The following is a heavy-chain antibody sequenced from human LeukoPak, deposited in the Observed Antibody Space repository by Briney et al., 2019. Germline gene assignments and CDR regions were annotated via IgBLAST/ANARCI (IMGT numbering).Heavy chain of an antibody. V-gene: IGHV3-48*03. CDR3: AREGTYYFDY. Sequence: GGSLRLSCAASGFTFSSYEMNWVRQATGKGLEWVSYITSSGSTKYYADSVKGRFTISRDNAKNSLYLQMTSLRAEDTAVYYCAREGTYYFDYWGQGTLVTVSS. CDR2: ITSSGSTK. D-gene: IGHD3-10*01. J-gene: IGHJ4*02. CDR1: GFTFSSYE.